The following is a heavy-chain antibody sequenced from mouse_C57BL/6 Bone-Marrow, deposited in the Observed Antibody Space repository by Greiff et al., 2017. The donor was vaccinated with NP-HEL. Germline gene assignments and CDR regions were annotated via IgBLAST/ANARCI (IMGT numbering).Heavy chain of an antibody. J-gene: IGHJ2*01. CDR3: ARRGTYSNPFDY. CDR1: GYTFTSYW. V-gene: IGHV1-55*01. CDR2: IYPGSGST. Sequence: QVQLQQPGAELVKPGASVKMSCKASGYTFTSYWITWVKQRPGQGLEWIGDIYPGSGSTNYTEKFKSKATLTVDTSSSTAYMQLSSLTSEDSAVYYCARRGTYSNPFDYRGQVTTLTVSS. D-gene: IGHD2-5*01.